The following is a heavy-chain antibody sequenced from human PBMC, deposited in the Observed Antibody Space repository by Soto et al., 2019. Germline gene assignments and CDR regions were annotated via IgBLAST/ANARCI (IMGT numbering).Heavy chain of an antibody. D-gene: IGHD3-3*01. Sequence: GASVKVSCKASGGTFSSYTISWVRQAPGQGLEWMGWISAYNGNTNYAQKLQGRVTMTTDTSTSTAYMELRSLRSDDTAVYYCARPRRPDDFWSGYYPFGEYYYYYYMDVWGKGTTVTVSS. CDR3: ARPRRPDDFWSGYYPFGEYYYYYYMDV. CDR1: GGTFSSYT. V-gene: IGHV1-18*01. J-gene: IGHJ6*03. CDR2: ISAYNGNT.